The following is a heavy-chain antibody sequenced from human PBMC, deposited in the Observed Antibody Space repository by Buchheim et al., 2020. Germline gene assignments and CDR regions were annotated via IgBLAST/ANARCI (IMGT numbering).Heavy chain of an antibody. V-gene: IGHV3-23*01. CDR3: AKVVITFEGAKNGLDV. D-gene: IGHD3-16*01. CDR1: GFTFSSYA. J-gene: IGHJ6*02. CDR2: IIGSGVST. Sequence: EVQLLESGGGLVQPGGSLRLSCAASGFTFSSYAMSWVRQAPGKGPEWVSTIIGSGVSTYYADSVKGRFTISRDNSKNTLYLQMNSLRAEDTAVYYCAKVVITFEGAKNGLDVWGQGTT.